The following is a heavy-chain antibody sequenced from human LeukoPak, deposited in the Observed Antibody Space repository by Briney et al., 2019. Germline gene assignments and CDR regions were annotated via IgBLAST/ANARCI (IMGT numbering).Heavy chain of an antibody. Sequence: WETLSLTCAVYGGSFSGYYWSWIRQPAGKGLEWIAEINHSGSTNYNPSLKSRVTISVDTSKSQFSLKLSSVTAADTAVHYCARRPAPRYGCPKYCYYYYMGVLGKGTTFTVSS. CDR3: ARRPAPRYGCPKYCYYYYMGV. CDR2: INHSGST. CDR1: GGSFSGYY. V-gene: IGHV4-34*01. D-gene: IGHD5-18*01. J-gene: IGHJ6*03.